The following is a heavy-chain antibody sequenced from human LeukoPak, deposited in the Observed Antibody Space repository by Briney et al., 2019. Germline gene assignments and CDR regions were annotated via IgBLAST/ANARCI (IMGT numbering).Heavy chain of an antibody. J-gene: IGHJ4*02. D-gene: IGHD4/OR15-4a*01. V-gene: IGHV3-53*01. CDR3: ARRAGAYSHPYDY. CDR2: IYSDNT. CDR1: GFTFSSNS. Sequence: GGPLRLSCAASGFTFSSNSMSWVRQAPGKGLEWVSFIYSDNTHYLDSVKGRFTISRDNSKNTLYLQMNSLRAEDTAVYYCARRAGAYSHPYDYWGQGTPVTVSS.